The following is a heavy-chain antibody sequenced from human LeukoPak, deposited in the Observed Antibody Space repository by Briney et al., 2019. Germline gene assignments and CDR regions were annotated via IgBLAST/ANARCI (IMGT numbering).Heavy chain of an antibody. J-gene: IGHJ4*02. Sequence: PGGSLRLSCAASGFTFSSYSMNWVRQAPGKGLGGVSSISSSSSYIYYADSVKGRFTISRDNAKNSLYLQMNSLRAEDTAVYYCANGYYDILTGYPGGYWGQGTLVTVSS. D-gene: IGHD3-9*01. CDR3: ANGYYDILTGYPGGY. CDR1: GFTFSSYS. V-gene: IGHV3-21*01. CDR2: ISSSSSYI.